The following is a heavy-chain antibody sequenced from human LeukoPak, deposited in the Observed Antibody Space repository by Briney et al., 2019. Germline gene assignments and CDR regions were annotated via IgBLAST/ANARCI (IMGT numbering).Heavy chain of an antibody. D-gene: IGHD1-20*01. CDR1: AFTFRSYA. J-gene: IGHJ4*02. V-gene: IGHV3-23*01. Sequence: GGSLTLSCAASAFTFRSYAMSWVRQPGGKGLEWFSAISGSGGSTYYADSVKGRFTISRDNSKNTLYLQMISLRAEDTAVYYCAKPKDNSLYCFDYWGQGTLVTVSS. CDR3: AKPKDNSLYCFDY. CDR2: ISGSGGST.